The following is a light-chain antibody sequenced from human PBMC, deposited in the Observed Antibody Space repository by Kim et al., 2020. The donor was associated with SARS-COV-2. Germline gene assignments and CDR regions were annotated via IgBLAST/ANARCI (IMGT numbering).Light chain of an antibody. CDR1: QGISNY. CDR2: AAS. CDR3: QKYNSAPWT. V-gene: IGKV1-27*01. J-gene: IGKJ1*01. Sequence: SASVGDRVTITGRASQGISNYLAWYQQKPGKLPNLLIYAASTLQSGVPSRFSGSGSGTDFTLTISSLQPEDVATYYCQKYNSAPWTFGQGPRWISN.